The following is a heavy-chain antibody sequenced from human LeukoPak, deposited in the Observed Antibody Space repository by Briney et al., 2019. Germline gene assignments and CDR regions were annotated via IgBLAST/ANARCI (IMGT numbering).Heavy chain of an antibody. D-gene: IGHD3-22*01. CDR3: AREYYDSSGYYYAPAAFDI. V-gene: IGHV3-30-3*01. CDR2: ISYDGSNK. Sequence: GGSLRLSCAASGLTFSSYAMHWVRQAPGKGLERVAVISYDGSNKYYADSVKGRFTISRDNSKNTLYLQMNSLRAEDTAVYYCAREYYDSSGYYYAPAAFDIWGQGTMVTVSS. CDR1: GLTFSSYA. J-gene: IGHJ3*02.